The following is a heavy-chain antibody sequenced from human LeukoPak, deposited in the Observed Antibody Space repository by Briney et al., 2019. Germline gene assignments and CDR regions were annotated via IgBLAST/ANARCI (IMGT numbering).Heavy chain of an antibody. Sequence: SETLSLTCTVSGGSISSSNFYWGWIRQPPGKGLEWIGSIYYSGSTYYNPSLKSRVSISVDTSKNQFSLKLSSVTAADTAVYYCARASDYGSGSYYPRFYYYYYMDVWGKGTTVTVSS. D-gene: IGHD3-10*01. CDR1: GGSISSSNFY. J-gene: IGHJ6*03. V-gene: IGHV4-39*07. CDR3: ARASDYGSGSYYPRFYYYYYMDV. CDR2: IYYSGST.